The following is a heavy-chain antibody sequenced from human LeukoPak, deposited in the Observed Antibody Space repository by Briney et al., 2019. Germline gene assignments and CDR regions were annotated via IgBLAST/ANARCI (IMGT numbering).Heavy chain of an antibody. CDR2: ISYDGSNK. D-gene: IGHD2-15*01. V-gene: IGHV3-30*18. CDR3: AKGPYCSGGSCYSGIAVS. J-gene: IGHJ4*02. Sequence: GGSLRLSCAASGFTFSSYGMPWVRQAPGKGLEWVAVISYDGSNKYYADSVKGRFTISRDNSKNTLYLQMNSLRAEDTAVYYCAKGPYCSGGSCYSGIAVSWGQGTLVTVSS. CDR1: GFTFSSYG.